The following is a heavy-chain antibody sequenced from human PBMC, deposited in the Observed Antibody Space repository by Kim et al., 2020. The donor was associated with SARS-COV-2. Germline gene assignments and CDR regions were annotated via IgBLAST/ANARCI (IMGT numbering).Heavy chain of an antibody. D-gene: IGHD3-10*01. V-gene: IGHV4-31*02. J-gene: IGHJ4*02. Sequence: SLKSRVTISVDTSKNQFSLKLSSVTAADTAVYYCARTGSGSYYNPTFFDYWGQGTLVTISS. CDR3: ARTGSGSYYNPTFFDY.